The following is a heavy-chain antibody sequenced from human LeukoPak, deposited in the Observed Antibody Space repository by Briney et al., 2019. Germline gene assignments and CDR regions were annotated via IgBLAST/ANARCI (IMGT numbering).Heavy chain of an antibody. Sequence: GASVKVSCKASGYTFTGYYMHWVRQAPGQGLEWMGWINPNSGGTNYAQKFQGRVTMTRDTSISTAYMELSRLRSDDTAVYYCARGSMVYAIRAFWFDPWGQGTLVTVSS. V-gene: IGHV1-2*02. CDR2: INPNSGGT. J-gene: IGHJ5*02. D-gene: IGHD2-8*01. CDR1: GYTFTGYY. CDR3: ARGSMVYAIRAFWFDP.